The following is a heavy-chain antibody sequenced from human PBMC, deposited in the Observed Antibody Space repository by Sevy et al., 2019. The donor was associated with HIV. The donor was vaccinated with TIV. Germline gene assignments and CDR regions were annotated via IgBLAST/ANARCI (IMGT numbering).Heavy chain of an antibody. CDR3: AIDATEYTSSSVWFDP. J-gene: IGHJ5*02. CDR1: GGSISSGNYY. D-gene: IGHD6-6*01. V-gene: IGHV4-30-4*01. Sequence: SETLSLTCTVSGGSISSGNYYWHWIRQPPGKGLEWIGYISYTGNTYYNPSLKSPVTISVDTSNNQFSLRLTSVTAADTAVYYWAIDATEYTSSSVWFDPWGQGTLVTVSS. CDR2: ISYTGNT.